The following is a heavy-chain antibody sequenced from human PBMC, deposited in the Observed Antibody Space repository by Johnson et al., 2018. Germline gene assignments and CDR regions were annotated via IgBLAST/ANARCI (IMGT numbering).Heavy chain of an antibody. D-gene: IGHD6-13*01. CDR3: ARDFSSRWYNYMDV. Sequence: QVQLVQSGGGVVQPGRSLRLSCTASGFMISTYAMHWVRQAPGKGLEWVAVISYDGSNEYYADSVKGRFTASRDTSKTTWYVQMNSLRPEDTGVYYCARDFSSRWYNYMDVWGKGTTVTVTS. CDR2: ISYDGSNE. V-gene: IGHV3-30-3*01. CDR1: GFMISTYA. J-gene: IGHJ6*03.